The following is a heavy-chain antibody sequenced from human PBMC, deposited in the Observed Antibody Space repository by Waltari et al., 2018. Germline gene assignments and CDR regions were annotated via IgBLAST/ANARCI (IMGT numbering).Heavy chain of an antibody. Sequence: EVRLVESGGGLVQPGGSLRLSCAASGFTFSSYAMNRVRPAPGRGVGWGAGLSASGSRTFYAASVKGRFTISRDNSNNTLYAQMTSLAPEDTATYYCAMSLTVLVRADHWGQGTLVAVSS. D-gene: IGHD1-26*01. CDR2: LSASGSRT. CDR1: GFTFSSYA. CDR3: AMSLTVLVRADH. V-gene: IGHV3-23*04. J-gene: IGHJ4*02.